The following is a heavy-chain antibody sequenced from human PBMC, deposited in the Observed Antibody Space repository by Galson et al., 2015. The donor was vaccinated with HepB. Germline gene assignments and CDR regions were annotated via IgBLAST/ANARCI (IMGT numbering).Heavy chain of an antibody. CDR2: IYYSGNT. J-gene: IGHJ3*02. D-gene: IGHD2-2*01. V-gene: IGHV4-39*01. CDR3: ARHRSLGYCTSTSCYRLDAFDI. CDR1: HVSVSSSSYY. Sequence: LSLTCTVSHVSVSSSSYYWGWIRQPPGKGLEWIGSIYYSGNTYYNPSLKSRVTISVDTSKNQFSLKLSSVTAADTAVYYCARHRSLGYCTSTSCYRLDAFDIWGQGTMITVSS.